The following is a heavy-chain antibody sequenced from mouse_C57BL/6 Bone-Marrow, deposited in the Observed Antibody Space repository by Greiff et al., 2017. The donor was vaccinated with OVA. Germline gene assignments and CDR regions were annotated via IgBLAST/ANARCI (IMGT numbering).Heavy chain of an antibody. CDR2: IYPRVGST. J-gene: IGHJ1*03. CDR3: ARSKLTGGYFDV. CDR1: GYTFTSYD. V-gene: IGHV1-85*01. D-gene: IGHD4-1*01. Sequence: QVQLQQSGPELVKPGASVKLSCKASGYTFTSYDINWVKQRPGQGLEWIGWIYPRVGSTKYNEKFKGKATLTVDTSSSTAYMELHSLTSEDSEVYFCARSKLTGGYFDVWGTGTTVTVSS.